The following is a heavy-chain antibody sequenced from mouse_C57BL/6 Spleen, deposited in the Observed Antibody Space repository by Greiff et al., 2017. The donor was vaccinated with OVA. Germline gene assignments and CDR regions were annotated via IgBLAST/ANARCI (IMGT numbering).Heavy chain of an antibody. D-gene: IGHD1-1*01. J-gene: IGHJ4*01. Sequence: EVQLQQSGPELVKPGASVKISCKASGYTFTDYYMNWVKQSHGKSLEWIGDINPNNGGTSYNQKFKGKATLTVDKSSSTAYMELRSLTSEDSAVYYCASYYGSRNYYAMDYWGQGTSVTVSS. CDR1: GYTFTDYY. CDR3: ASYYGSRNYYAMDY. V-gene: IGHV1-26*01. CDR2: INPNNGGT.